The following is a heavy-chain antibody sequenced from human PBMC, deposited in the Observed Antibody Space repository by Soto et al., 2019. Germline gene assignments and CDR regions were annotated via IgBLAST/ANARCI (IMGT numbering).Heavy chain of an antibody. J-gene: IGHJ6*03. Sequence: PSETLSLTCTVSGGSISSYYWSWIRQPPGKGLEWIGYIDYSGSTNYNPSLKSRVTVSVDTSKNQFSLKLSSVTAADTAVYYCARALRFLEWSHTPRGSYYSYYYMDVWGKGTTVTVS. CDR1: GGSISSYY. CDR2: IDYSGST. D-gene: IGHD3-3*01. V-gene: IGHV4-59*01. CDR3: ARALRFLEWSHTPRGSYYSYYYMDV.